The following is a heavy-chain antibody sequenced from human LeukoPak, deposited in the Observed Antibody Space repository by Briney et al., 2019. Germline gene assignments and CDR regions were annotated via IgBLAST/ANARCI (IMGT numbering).Heavy chain of an antibody. J-gene: IGHJ4*02. CDR1: GGSISSGGYY. Sequence: SETLSLTCTVSGGSISSGGYYWSWIRQHPGKGLEWIGYTYYSGSTYYNPFLKSRVTISVDTSKNQFSLKLSSVTAADTAVYYCARERIAARQNYFDYWGQGTLVTVSS. CDR2: TYYSGST. CDR3: ARERIAARQNYFDY. V-gene: IGHV4-31*03. D-gene: IGHD6-6*01.